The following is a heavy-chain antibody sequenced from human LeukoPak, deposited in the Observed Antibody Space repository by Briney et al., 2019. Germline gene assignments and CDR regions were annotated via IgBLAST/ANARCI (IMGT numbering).Heavy chain of an antibody. CDR3: VRGRDGSY. CDR1: GFFFNSYW. D-gene: IGHD5-24*01. CDR2: IKYDDSEK. V-gene: IGHV3-7*01. J-gene: IGHJ4*02. Sequence: GGSLRLSCATSGFFFNSYWMTWVRQAPGKRLEWVANIKYDDSEKYLVESVKGRFTISRDNAQNSLFLQMDSLRVEDTAVYYCVRGRDGSYWGRGTQVTVSS.